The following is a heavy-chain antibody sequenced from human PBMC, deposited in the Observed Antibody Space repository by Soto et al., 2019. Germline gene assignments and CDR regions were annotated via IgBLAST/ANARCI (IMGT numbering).Heavy chain of an antibody. D-gene: IGHD2-15*01. Sequence: GGSLRLSCAASGFTFTNYAMVWVRQAPGKGLEWVSVVSSGGSTYYADSVTGRFTVSRDNSKNTLSLQMNSLRAEDTAVYYCAKRRGAGGHFDYWGQGALVTVSS. V-gene: IGHV3-23*01. J-gene: IGHJ4*02. CDR2: VSSGGST. CDR3: AKRRGAGGHFDY. CDR1: GFTFTNYA.